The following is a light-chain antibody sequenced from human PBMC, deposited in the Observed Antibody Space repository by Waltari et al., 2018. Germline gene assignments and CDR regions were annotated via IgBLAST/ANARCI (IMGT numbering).Light chain of an antibody. CDR2: EVN. CDR1: RSDVGGFNY. V-gene: IGLV2-14*01. J-gene: IGLJ2*01. CDR3: SSYTSSRTLV. Sequence: QSALTQPASVSEPPGQSITIACTGTRSDVGGFNYVSWYQQHPGKAPTLMIYEVNNRPSGVSNRFSGTKSGNTASLTISGLQAEDEADYYCSSYTSSRTLVFGGGTKLTVL.